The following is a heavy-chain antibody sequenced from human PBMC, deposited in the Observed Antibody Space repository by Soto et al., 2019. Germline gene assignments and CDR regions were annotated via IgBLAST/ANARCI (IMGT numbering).Heavy chain of an antibody. J-gene: IGHJ3*02. CDR2: LSYDGTTK. Sequence: GGSLRLSCAASGFTSSTYAMRWVRQAPDKGLEWVAILSYDGTTKYYADSVKGRFTISRDNSKNALYLQMNSLRVEDTAVYYCAREYCSTAICYLGANAFDIWGQGTMVTVSS. CDR1: GFTSSTYA. V-gene: IGHV3-30-3*01. CDR3: AREYCSTAICYLGANAFDI. D-gene: IGHD2-2*01.